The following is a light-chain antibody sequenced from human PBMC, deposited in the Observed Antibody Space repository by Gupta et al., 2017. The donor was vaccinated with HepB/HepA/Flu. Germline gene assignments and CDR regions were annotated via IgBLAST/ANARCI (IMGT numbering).Light chain of an antibody. Sequence: GQTVRITCQGDSLESYYASWYQQKPGQAPVVVIYGKNNRPSGIPDRFSGSSSGNTASLTITGAQAEDEADYYCNSRDTSGESLVFGTGTKVTVL. V-gene: IGLV3-19*01. CDR2: GKN. CDR3: NSRDTSGESLV. J-gene: IGLJ1*01. CDR1: SLESYY.